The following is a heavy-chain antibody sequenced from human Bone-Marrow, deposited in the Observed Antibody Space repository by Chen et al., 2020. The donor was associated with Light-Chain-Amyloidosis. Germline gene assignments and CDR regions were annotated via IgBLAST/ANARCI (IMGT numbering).Heavy chain of an antibody. J-gene: IGHJ4*02. V-gene: IGHV4-59*02. CDR2: MYSVGST. CDR1: GGPVHTHY. CDR3: ARASCSDCSTDY. D-gene: IGHD6-19*01. Sequence: QVQLQESGLGQVKPSETLSVACAVSGGPVHTHYWSWIRQSPGKGLEWIGHIGYMYSVGSTDYNPSLKSRVIISVDPAKNQVALRLTSVTAADTAIYYCARASCSDCSTDYWGQGTLVTVSS.